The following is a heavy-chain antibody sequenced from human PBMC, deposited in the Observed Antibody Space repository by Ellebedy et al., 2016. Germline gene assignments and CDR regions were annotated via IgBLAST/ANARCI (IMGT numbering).Heavy chain of an antibody. CDR3: ARGKTYYDILTGYFPYYYYYGMDV. J-gene: IGHJ6*02. D-gene: IGHD3-9*01. Sequence: SETLSLTXAVYGGSFSGYYWSWIRQPPGKGLEWIGEINHSGSTNYNPSLKSRVTISVDTSKNQFSLKLSSVTAADTAVYYCARGKTYYDILTGYFPYYYYYGMDVWGQGTTVTVSS. V-gene: IGHV4-34*01. CDR1: GGSFSGYY. CDR2: INHSGST.